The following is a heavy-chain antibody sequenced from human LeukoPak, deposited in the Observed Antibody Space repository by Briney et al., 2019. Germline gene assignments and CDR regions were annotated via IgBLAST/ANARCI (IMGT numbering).Heavy chain of an antibody. CDR2: IYYSGST. J-gene: IGHJ3*02. CDR3: ARDLRRNDFWSGYSDAFDI. Sequence: SETLSLTCTVAGGSMSNSSYYWGWIRQPPGKGLEWIGSIYYSGSTYYNPSLKSRVTISVDTSKNQFSLKLSSVTAADTAVYYCARDLRRNDFWSGYSDAFDIWGQGTMVTVSS. V-gene: IGHV4-39*07. CDR1: GGSMSNSSYY. D-gene: IGHD3-3*01.